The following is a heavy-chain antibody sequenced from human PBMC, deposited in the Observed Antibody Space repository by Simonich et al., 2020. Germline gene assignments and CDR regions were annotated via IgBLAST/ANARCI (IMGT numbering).Heavy chain of an antibody. CDR1: GGSISSYY. V-gene: IGHV4-59*08. D-gene: IGHD1-26*01. CDR2: IYYRGST. Sequence: QVQLQESGPGLVKPSETLSLTCTVSGGSISSYYWSWIRQPPGKGLEWIGYIYYRGSTNYNPSHKSRVTISVDTSKNHFSLKLSSVTAADTAVYYCARSLGYYYYYYGMDVWGQGTTVTVSS. J-gene: IGHJ6*02. CDR3: ARSLGYYYYYYGMDV.